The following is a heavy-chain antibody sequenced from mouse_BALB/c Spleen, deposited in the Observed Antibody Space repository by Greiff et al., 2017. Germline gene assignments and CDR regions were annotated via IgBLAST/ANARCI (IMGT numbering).Heavy chain of an antibody. CDR1: GFTFSSYG. D-gene: IGHD2-10*02. CDR3: ARQGYGNPAWFAY. V-gene: IGHV5-6*01. CDR2: ISSGGSYT. J-gene: IGHJ3*01. Sequence: EVQLVESGGDLVKPGGSLKLSCAASGFTFSSYGMSWVRQTPDKRLEWVATISSGGSYTYYPDSVKGRFTISRDNAKNTLYLQMSSLKSEDTAMYYCARQGYGNPAWFAYWGQGTLVTVSA.